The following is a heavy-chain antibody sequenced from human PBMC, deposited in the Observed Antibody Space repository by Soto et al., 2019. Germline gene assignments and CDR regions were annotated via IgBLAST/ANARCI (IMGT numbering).Heavy chain of an antibody. CDR3: ATRGYSYGYVPIYFDY. Sequence: SETLSLTCTVSGGSVSSGSYYWSWIRQPPGKGLEWIGYIYYSGSTNYNPSLKSRVTISVDTSKNQFSLKLSSVTAADTAVYYCATRGYSYGYVPIYFDYWGQGTLVTVSS. CDR1: GGSVSSGSYY. CDR2: IYYSGST. V-gene: IGHV4-61*01. D-gene: IGHD5-18*01. J-gene: IGHJ4*02.